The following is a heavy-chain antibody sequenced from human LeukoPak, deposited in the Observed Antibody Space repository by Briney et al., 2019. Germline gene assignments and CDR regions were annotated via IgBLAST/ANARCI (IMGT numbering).Heavy chain of an antibody. J-gene: IGHJ4*02. CDR2: IKQDGTEK. CDR3: AKDILGSVD. D-gene: IGHD4-23*01. CDR1: GFSFTTYW. Sequence: PGGSLRLSCAASGFSFTTYWMSWVRPAPGKGLEWVANIKQDGTEKYYVDPVKGRFTISRDNAKNSLYLQMNSLRTEDTALYYCAKDILGSVDWGQGTLVTVSS. V-gene: IGHV3-7*03.